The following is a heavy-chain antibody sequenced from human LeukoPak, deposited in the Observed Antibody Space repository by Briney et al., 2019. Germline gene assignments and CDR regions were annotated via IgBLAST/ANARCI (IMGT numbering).Heavy chain of an antibody. CDR1: GYSIRSGDY. V-gene: IGHV4-38-2*02. D-gene: IGHD1-7*01. CDR3: TRLSGDNWNYGGNFDS. CDR2: IYHSGST. J-gene: IGHJ4*02. Sequence: PSETLSLTCTVSGYSIRSGDYWGWIRQPPGKGLEWIGNIYHSGSTYYNPSLKSRVIISVDTSKNHFSLKLSSVTAADTAVYYCTRLSGDNWNYGGNFDSWGQGTLVTVSS.